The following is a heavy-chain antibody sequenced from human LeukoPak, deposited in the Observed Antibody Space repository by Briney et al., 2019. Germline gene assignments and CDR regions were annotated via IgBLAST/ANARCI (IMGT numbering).Heavy chain of an antibody. Sequence: SPSETLSLTCAVSGGSISSGNWWSWVRQPPGKGLEWIGEIYHSGRTNYNPSLKSRVTISLDKSKNQFSLNLSSVTAADTALYFCASSDGQPPRFDSSYDVFDYWGQGTLVTVSS. D-gene: IGHD5-12*01. CDR2: IYHSGRT. J-gene: IGHJ4*02. CDR3: ASSDGQPPRFDSSYDVFDY. CDR1: GGSISSGNW. V-gene: IGHV4-4*02.